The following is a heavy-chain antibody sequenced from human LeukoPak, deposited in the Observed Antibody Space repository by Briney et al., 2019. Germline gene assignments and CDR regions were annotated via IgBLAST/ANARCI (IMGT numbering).Heavy chain of an antibody. Sequence: ASVKVSCKASGYTFTSYGISWVRQAPGQGLEWMGWINPNSGGTNYAQKFQGRVTMTRDTSISTAYMELSRLRSDDTAVYYCARDPDYYDSSGYGDYWGQGTLVTVSS. CDR2: INPNSGGT. D-gene: IGHD3-22*01. J-gene: IGHJ4*02. CDR1: GYTFTSYG. CDR3: ARDPDYYDSSGYGDY. V-gene: IGHV1-2*02.